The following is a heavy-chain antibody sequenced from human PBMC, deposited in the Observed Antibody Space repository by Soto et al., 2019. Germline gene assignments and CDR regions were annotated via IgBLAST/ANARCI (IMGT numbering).Heavy chain of an antibody. Sequence: TLSLTCPFSGGSVSSVSFFWRWIPEPPGKGLEWIGYIYYCGSTNYNPSLNSRVTMSVDTSKNQFSLTLSSVTAADAAVFYCERYCSSVTYHGFDPWGQGTLVTVSS. V-gene: IGHV4-61*01. CDR1: GGSVSSVSFF. D-gene: IGHD2-2*01. CDR2: IYYCGST. J-gene: IGHJ5*02. CDR3: ERYCSSVTYHGFDP.